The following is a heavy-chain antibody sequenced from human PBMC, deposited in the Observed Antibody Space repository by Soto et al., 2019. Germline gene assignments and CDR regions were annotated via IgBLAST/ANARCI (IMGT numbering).Heavy chain of an antibody. CDR2: ISGTGRST. V-gene: IGHV3-23*01. J-gene: IGHJ6*02. Sequence: GGSLRLSCEASGFTFINCAMNWVRQAPGKGLEWVSGISGTGRSTFYADSVKGRFTVSRDNSKNTVYLQMNSLRAEDTAVYYCAKDMYSSHHYGMDVWGQGTTVTVSS. D-gene: IGHD6-13*01. CDR3: AKDMYSSHHYGMDV. CDR1: GFTFINCA.